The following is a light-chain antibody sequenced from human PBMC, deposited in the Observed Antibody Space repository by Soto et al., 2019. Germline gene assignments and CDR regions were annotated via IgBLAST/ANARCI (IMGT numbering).Light chain of an antibody. CDR3: QQSYSTPRT. CDR2: AAS. CDR1: QSISSY. Sequence: DIHMTQSPSSRSASVVDRVTITFLASQSISSYLNWYQQKPGKAPKLLIYAASSLQTGVPSRFSGSGSGTDSSLTISSLQPEDFSTYYCQQSYSTPRTFGQGTKVDIK. J-gene: IGKJ1*01. V-gene: IGKV1-39*01.